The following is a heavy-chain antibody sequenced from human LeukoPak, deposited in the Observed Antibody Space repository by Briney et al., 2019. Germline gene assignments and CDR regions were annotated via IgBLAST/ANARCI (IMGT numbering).Heavy chain of an antibody. CDR2: ISYDGSNK. Sequence: GGSLRLSCAASGFTFSSYAMHWVRQAPGKGLEWVAVISYDGSNKYYADSVKGRFTISRDNSKNTLYLQMNSLRGEDTAVFYCARDSAPVTGPLDYWGQGTLVTVSS. V-gene: IGHV3-30-3*01. J-gene: IGHJ4*02. CDR1: GFTFSSYA. D-gene: IGHD6-19*01. CDR3: ARDSAPVTGPLDY.